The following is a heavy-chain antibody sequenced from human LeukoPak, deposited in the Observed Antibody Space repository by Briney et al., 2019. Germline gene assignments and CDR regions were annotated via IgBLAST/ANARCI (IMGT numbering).Heavy chain of an antibody. J-gene: IGHJ4*02. CDR3: ARARCSGDSCYTGYY. Sequence: SETLSLTCADSGGSFSYYYWNWIRQPPGKGLEWIGEINHSGITNYNPSLKSRVTISVDTSKNQFSLKLSSVTAADTAVYYCARARCSGDSCYTGYYWGQGTLVTVSS. V-gene: IGHV4-34*01. CDR1: GGSFSYYY. CDR2: INHSGIT. D-gene: IGHD2-15*01.